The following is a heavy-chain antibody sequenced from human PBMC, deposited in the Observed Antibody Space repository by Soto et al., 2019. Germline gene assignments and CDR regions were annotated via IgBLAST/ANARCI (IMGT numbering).Heavy chain of an antibody. CDR2: ISGYNGNT. V-gene: IGHV1-18*01. Sequence: QVQVVQSGDEVKKPGASVKVSCKASGYTFTNYGFSWVRQAPGQGLEWMGWISGYNGNTKYAEKFQGRVTMTTDTSKSTANMELRNLRSDDTDVYCCASEGQAPCYYCGMDVWGQGTAVTVSS. CDR1: GYTFTNYG. CDR3: ASEGQAPCYYCGMDV. J-gene: IGHJ6*02.